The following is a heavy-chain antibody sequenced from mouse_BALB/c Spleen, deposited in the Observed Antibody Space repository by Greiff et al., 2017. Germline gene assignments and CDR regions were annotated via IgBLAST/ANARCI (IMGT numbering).Heavy chain of an antibody. CDR1: GYTFTSYW. CDR3: ARSLYVNCDY. Sequence: QVQLQQPGAELVKPGASVKLSCKASGYTFTSYWMHWVKQRPGQGLEWIGEINPSNGRTNYNEKFKSKATLTVDKSSSTAYMQLSSLTSEDSAVYYCARSLYVNCDYWGQGTTLTVSS. V-gene: IGHV1S81*02. J-gene: IGHJ2*01. D-gene: IGHD2-3*01. CDR2: INPSNGRT.